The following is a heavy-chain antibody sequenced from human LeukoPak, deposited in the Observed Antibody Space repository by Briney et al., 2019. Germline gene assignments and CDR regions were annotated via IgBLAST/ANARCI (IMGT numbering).Heavy chain of an antibody. Sequence: SETLSLTCTVSGGSISSYYWGWIRQPPGKGLEWIEYIYYSGSTNYNPSLKSRVTISVDTSKNQLSLKLSSVTAADTAVYYCARGLGGSSGCFGYWGQGTLVTVSS. J-gene: IGHJ4*02. CDR1: GGSISSYY. CDR3: ARGLGGSSGCFGY. D-gene: IGHD6-19*01. V-gene: IGHV4-59*01. CDR2: IYYSGST.